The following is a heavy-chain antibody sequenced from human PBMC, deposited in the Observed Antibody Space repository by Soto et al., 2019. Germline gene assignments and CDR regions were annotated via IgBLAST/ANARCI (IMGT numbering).Heavy chain of an antibody. CDR3: ARFNWYFDL. CDR2: MYYRGST. J-gene: IGHJ2*01. V-gene: IGHV4-59*01. CDR1: GGSISSYY. Sequence: SETLSHTCTVSGGSISSYYWTWIRQPPGKGLEWIGYMYYRGSTNYNPSLKSRVTISVDTSKNQFSLKLSSVTAADTAMYYCARFNWYFDLWGRGTLVTVSS.